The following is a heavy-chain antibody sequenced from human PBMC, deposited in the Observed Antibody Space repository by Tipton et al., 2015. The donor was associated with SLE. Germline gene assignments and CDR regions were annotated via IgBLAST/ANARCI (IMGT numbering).Heavy chain of an antibody. V-gene: IGHV4-61*02. J-gene: IGHJ4*02. Sequence: TLSLTCTVSGGSIGSGSYFWAWIRQPAGKGLEWIGRLFTSGSSDYNPSLKSRVTISIDTSKNHFSLNLASVTAADTAVYYCAGSSSWYEYWGQGTLVTVSS. CDR3: AGSSSWYEY. CDR2: LFTSGSS. D-gene: IGHD6-13*01. CDR1: GGSIGSGSYF.